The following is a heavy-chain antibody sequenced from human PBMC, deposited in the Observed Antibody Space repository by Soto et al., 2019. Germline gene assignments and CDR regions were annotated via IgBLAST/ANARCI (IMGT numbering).Heavy chain of an antibody. J-gene: IGHJ4*02. CDR2: INHSGSS. D-gene: IGHD6-13*01. CDR3: ARCRAGGTSSWYPRAYYFDY. V-gene: IGHV4-34*01. Sequence: QVQLQQWGAGLLKPSETLSLTCAVYGGSFSGYYWSWIRQPPGKGLEWIGEINHSGSSNYNPSLTRRFSISVDTSKNQFSLTLSSVTAADTAVYYCARCRAGGTSSWYPRAYYFDYWGQGTLVTVSS. CDR1: GGSFSGYY.